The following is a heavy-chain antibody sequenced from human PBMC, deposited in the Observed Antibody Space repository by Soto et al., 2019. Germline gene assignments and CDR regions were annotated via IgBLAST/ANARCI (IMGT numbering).Heavy chain of an antibody. J-gene: IGHJ4*02. Sequence: PSETLSLTCAVSGYSISSGYYWGWIRQPPGKGLEWIGSIYHSGSTYYNPSLKSRVTISVDTSKNQFSLKLSSVTAADTAVYYCARALEGDGYDYWGQGTLVTVSS. CDR2: IYHSGST. V-gene: IGHV4-38-2*01. D-gene: IGHD5-12*01. CDR1: GYSISSGYY. CDR3: ARALEGDGYDY.